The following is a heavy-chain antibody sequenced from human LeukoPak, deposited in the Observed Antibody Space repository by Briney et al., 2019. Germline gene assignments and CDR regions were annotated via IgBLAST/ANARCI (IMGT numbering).Heavy chain of an antibody. CDR3: ARVRDLTQGVDY. Sequence: ASVTVSCKASGGTFSSYAISWVRQAPGQGREGMGGIIPIFGTANYAQKLQGRVTMTTDTSTSTAYMELRSLRSDDTAVYYCARVRDLTQGVDYWGQGTLVTVSS. CDR2: IIPIFGTA. V-gene: IGHV1-69*05. D-gene: IGHD3-10*01. CDR1: GGTFSSYA. J-gene: IGHJ4*02.